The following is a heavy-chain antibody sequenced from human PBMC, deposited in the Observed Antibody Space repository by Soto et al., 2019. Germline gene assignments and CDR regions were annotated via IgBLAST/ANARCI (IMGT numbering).Heavy chain of an antibody. D-gene: IGHD5-12*01. CDR2: INHSGST. CDR3: ASSRGYSGYALLPETYYFDY. J-gene: IGHJ4*02. Sequence: SETLSLTCAVYGGSFSGYYWSWIRQPPGKGLEWIGEINHSGSTNYNPSLKSRVTISVDTSKNQFSLKLSSVTAADTAVYYCASSRGYSGYALLPETYYFDYWGQGTLVTVSS. CDR1: GGSFSGYY. V-gene: IGHV4-34*01.